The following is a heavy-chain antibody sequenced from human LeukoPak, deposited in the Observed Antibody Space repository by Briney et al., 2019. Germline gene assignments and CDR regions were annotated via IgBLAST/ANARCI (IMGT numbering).Heavy chain of an antibody. CDR2: IIDTGGAT. D-gene: IGHD1-1*01. Sequence: GGSLRLSCAASGFSFSSFAMTWVRQAPGKGLEWVSGIIDTGGATYYADSVKGRFTISRDNSKNTLFLQMNSLRAEDTAVYYCAKYNGHPTTNYYMDVWGEGTTVTVSS. CDR1: GFSFSSFA. CDR3: AKYNGHPTTNYYMDV. V-gene: IGHV3-23*01. J-gene: IGHJ6*04.